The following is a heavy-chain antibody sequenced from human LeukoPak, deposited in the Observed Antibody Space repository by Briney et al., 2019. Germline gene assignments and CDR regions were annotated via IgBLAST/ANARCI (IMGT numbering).Heavy chain of an antibody. CDR2: VSVSGSST. J-gene: IGHJ4*02. CDR3: ARGIQDYDILTGYYF. D-gene: IGHD3-9*01. Sequence: GGSLRLSCAASGFTFSTYVMSWVRQAPGKGLEWVSTVSVSGSSTYYADSVKGRFTISRDNSKNSVSLQMNSLRAEDTAVYYCARGIQDYDILTGYYFWGQGTLVTVSS. V-gene: IGHV3-23*01. CDR1: GFTFSTYV.